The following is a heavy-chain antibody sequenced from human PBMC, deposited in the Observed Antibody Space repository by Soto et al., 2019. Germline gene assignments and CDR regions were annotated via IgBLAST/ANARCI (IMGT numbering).Heavy chain of an antibody. CDR3: AGGLRVVAAATLDY. D-gene: IGHD2-15*01. CDR2: IIPIFGTA. CDR1: GGTFSSYA. J-gene: IGHJ4*02. Sequence: QVQLVQSGAEVKKPGSSVKVSCKASGGTFSSYAISWVRQAPGQGLEWMGGIIPIFGTANYAQKFRGRVTITADKSTSTAYMELSSLRSEDTAVYYCAGGLRVVAAATLDYWGQGTLVTVSS. V-gene: IGHV1-69*06.